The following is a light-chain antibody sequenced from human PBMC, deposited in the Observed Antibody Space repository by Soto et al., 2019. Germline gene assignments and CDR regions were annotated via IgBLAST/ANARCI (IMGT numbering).Light chain of an antibody. J-gene: IGKJ1*01. Sequence: DIQMTQSPSTLSASVRDRVTITCRASQSIGSWLAWYQQKPGKAPKLLIYKASSLESGVPSRFSGSGSGTEFTLTISSLQPDDFASYYCQQYGSYSPWTFGQGTKVEIK. CDR2: KAS. CDR3: QQYGSYSPWT. V-gene: IGKV1-5*03. CDR1: QSIGSW.